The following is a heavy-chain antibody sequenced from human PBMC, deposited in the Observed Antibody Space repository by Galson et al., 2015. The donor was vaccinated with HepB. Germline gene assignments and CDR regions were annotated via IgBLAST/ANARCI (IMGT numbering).Heavy chain of an antibody. D-gene: IGHD3-10*01. CDR2: ISYDGSNK. CDR1: GFTFSSYA. CDR3: ARDSSLGVRGVSLDY. V-gene: IGHV3-30*04. Sequence: SLRLSCAASGFTFSSYAMHWVRQAPGKGLEWVAVISYDGSNKYYADSVKGRFTISRDNSKNTLYLQMNSLRAEDTAVYYCARDSSLGVRGVSLDYWGQGTLVTVSS. J-gene: IGHJ4*02.